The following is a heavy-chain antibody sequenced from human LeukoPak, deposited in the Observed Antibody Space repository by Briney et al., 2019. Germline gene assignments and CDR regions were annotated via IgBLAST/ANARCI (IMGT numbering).Heavy chain of an antibody. D-gene: IGHD6-6*01. CDR3: ARDYGSSSPFDY. CDR1: GYTFTGYY. J-gene: IGHJ4*02. CDR2: INPNSGGT. Sequence: ASVKVSCKASGYTFTGYYMHWVRQAPGQGLEWMGWINPNSGGTNYAQKFQGRVTMTRDTSISTAYMELSRLRSDDTAVYYCARDYGSSSPFDYWGQGTLVTVSS. V-gene: IGHV1-2*02.